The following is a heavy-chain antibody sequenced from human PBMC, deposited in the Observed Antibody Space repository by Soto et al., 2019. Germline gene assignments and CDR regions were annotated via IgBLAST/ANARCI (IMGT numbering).Heavy chain of an antibody. CDR2: IYPGDSDT. D-gene: IGHD4-4*01. CDR3: ARRTVTNPTTTTPYYYMDV. CDR1: GYSFTSYW. J-gene: IGHJ6*03. V-gene: IGHV5-51*01. Sequence: PGESLKISCKGSGYSFTSYWIGWVRQMPGKGLEWMGIIYPGDSDTRYSPSFQGQVTISADKSISTAYLQWSSLKASDTAMYYCARRTVTNPTTTTPYYYMDVWGKGTTVTVSS.